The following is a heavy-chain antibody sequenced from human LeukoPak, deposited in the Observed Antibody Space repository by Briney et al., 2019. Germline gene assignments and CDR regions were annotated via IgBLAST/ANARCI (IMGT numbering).Heavy chain of an antibody. J-gene: IGHJ2*01. CDR3: ARDTGWYFDL. D-gene: IGHD4-17*01. V-gene: IGHV3-48*03. CDR2: ISTSGSII. CDR1: GFILSSYE. Sequence: GGSLRLSCAASGFILSSYEMNWVRQAPGKGLEWISYISTSGSIIYADSVKGRFTISRDNAKNSLYLQMISLRAEDTAVYYCARDTGWYFDLWGRGTLVTVSS.